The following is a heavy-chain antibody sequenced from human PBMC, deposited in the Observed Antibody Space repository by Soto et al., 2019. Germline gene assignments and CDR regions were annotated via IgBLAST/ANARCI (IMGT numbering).Heavy chain of an antibody. V-gene: IGHV3-74*01. CDR3: ARLPGNSTGWPPLDF. D-gene: IGHD6-19*01. CDR2: INSDGSTT. J-gene: IGHJ4*02. CDR1: GFTFSNYW. Sequence: WGSLRLSCAASGFTFSNYWMHWVRQAPGKGLVWVSRINSDGSTTSHADSVKGRFTISRDNAKNTLYLQMNSLRAEDTAVYYCARLPGNSTGWPPLDFWVQGTQVPVTP.